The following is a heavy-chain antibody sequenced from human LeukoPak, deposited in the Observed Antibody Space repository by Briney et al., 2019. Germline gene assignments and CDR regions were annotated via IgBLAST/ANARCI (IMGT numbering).Heavy chain of an antibody. CDR2: MNPNSGNT. CDR1: GYTFTSYD. J-gene: IGHJ4*02. CDR3: ASGGIVVVPAASFDY. Sequence: ASVKVSCKASGYTFTSYDINWVRQATGQGLEWMGWMNPNSGNTGYAQKFQGRVTMTRNTSISTAYMELSSLRSEDTAVYYCASGGIVVVPAASFDYWGQGTLVTDSS. V-gene: IGHV1-8*01. D-gene: IGHD2-2*01.